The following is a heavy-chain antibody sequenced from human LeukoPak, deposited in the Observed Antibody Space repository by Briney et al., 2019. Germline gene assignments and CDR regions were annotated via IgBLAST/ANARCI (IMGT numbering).Heavy chain of an antibody. D-gene: IGHD3-22*01. CDR3: AKAFGDYYDSSGLFVD. CDR2: ISGSGGST. CDR1: GFTFSSYA. V-gene: IGHV3-23*01. Sequence: GGSLRLSCAASGFTFSSYAMSWVRQAPGKGLEWVSAISGSGGSTYYADSVKGRFTISRDNSKNTLYLQMNSLRAEDTAVYYCAKAFGDYYDSSGLFVDWGQGTLVTVSS. J-gene: IGHJ4*02.